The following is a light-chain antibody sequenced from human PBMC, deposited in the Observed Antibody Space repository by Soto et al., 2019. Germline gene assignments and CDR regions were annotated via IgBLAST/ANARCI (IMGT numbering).Light chain of an antibody. CDR2: GAS. J-gene: IGKJ2*01. Sequence: EIVLKQSPGTLSLSPGERATLSCRASQSVSSSYLAWYQQKPGQAPRLLIYGASSRATGIPDRFSGSGSGTDFTLTISRLEPEDFAVYYCQQYGSSPPTTFGQGTKLEIK. CDR1: QSVSSSY. CDR3: QQYGSSPPTT. V-gene: IGKV3-20*01.